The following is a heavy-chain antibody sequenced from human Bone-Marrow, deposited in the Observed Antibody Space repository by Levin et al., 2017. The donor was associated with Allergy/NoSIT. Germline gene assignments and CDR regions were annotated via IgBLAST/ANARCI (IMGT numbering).Heavy chain of an antibody. Sequence: SCEASGFPFSTYWMSWVRQAPGKGLEWVANINEDGSEKNYVDSVKGRFIISRDNVENSLYLQMNSLRVEDTAVYYCARDAYCSGGSCYVYWGQGTLVTVSS. CDR2: INEDGSEK. CDR3: ARDAYCSGGSCYVY. D-gene: IGHD2-15*01. V-gene: IGHV3-7*04. J-gene: IGHJ4*02. CDR1: GFPFSTYW.